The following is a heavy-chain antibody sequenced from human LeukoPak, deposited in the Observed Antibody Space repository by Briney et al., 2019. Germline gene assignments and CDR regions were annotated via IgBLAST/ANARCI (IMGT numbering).Heavy chain of an antibody. Sequence: GASLQISCEPSGSKFTTYWISWVRQMPGKGLEWVGVIYPGDSDTRYSPSFQGHVTISADTSFSTAYLQWVSLSTSDSAVYYCARSTDYYRHNWFDSWGQGTLVTVSS. CDR2: IYPGDSDT. CDR1: GSKFTTYW. D-gene: IGHD1-26*01. CDR3: ARSTDYYRHNWFDS. J-gene: IGHJ5*01. V-gene: IGHV5-51*01.